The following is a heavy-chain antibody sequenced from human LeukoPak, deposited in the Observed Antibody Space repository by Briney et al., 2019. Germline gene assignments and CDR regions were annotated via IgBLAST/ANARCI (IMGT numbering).Heavy chain of an antibody. D-gene: IGHD1-26*01. CDR2: ISTNSDIR. CDR1: GYTFTNYG. J-gene: IGHJ5*02. CDR3: ARDWDAMNNCFDP. Sequence: PAASVRVSCKASGYTFTNYGISWVRQAPGQGLEWMGWISTNSDIRTYAQTLQGRFTKTTETATGTAYMELNNLTFDDTAVYYCARDWDAMNNCFDPWGQGTPVTVSS. V-gene: IGHV1-18*01.